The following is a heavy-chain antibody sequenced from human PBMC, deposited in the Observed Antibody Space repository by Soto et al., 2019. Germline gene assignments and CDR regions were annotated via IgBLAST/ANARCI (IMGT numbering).Heavy chain of an antibody. D-gene: IGHD5-12*01. Sequence: QVQLVQSGGEVKKPGASVQVSCKASGYTFTTFGITWVRQAPGQGLECLGWISTSTGNTNYAQKLQGRVTLTTDTSTRTAYMELRSLTSDDTAVYYCARTPRAIVAAKGTLDLWGQGTLITVSS. CDR3: ARTPRAIVAAKGTLDL. J-gene: IGHJ4*02. V-gene: IGHV1-18*04. CDR1: GYTFTTFG. CDR2: ISTSTGNT.